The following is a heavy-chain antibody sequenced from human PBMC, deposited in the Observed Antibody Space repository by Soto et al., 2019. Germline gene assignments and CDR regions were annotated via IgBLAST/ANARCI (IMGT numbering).Heavy chain of an antibody. CDR2: IWYDGSNK. CDR3: ARERSPPTGWFDP. D-gene: IGHD4-4*01. V-gene: IGHV3-33*01. Sequence: PGGSLRLSCAASGFTFSSYGMHWVRQAPGKGLEWVAVIWYDGSNKYYADSVKGRFTISRDNSKNTLYLQMNSLRAEDTAVYYCARERSPPTGWFDPWGQGTLVTVSS. J-gene: IGHJ5*02. CDR1: GFTFSSYG.